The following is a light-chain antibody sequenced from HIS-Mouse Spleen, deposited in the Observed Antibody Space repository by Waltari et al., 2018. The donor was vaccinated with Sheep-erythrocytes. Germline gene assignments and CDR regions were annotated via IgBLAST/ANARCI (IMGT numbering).Light chain of an antibody. CDR2: EDN. V-gene: IGLV6-57*02. J-gene: IGLJ3*02. CDR1: SGSIASNY. CDR3: QSYDSSNFWV. Sequence: NFMLTQPHSVSESPGKTVTISCTGSSGSIASNYVQWYQQRPGSAPTTVSHEDNQRPSGVPDRCSGSIDSSSNSASLTIAGLKTEDEADYYCQSYDSSNFWVFGGGTKLTVL.